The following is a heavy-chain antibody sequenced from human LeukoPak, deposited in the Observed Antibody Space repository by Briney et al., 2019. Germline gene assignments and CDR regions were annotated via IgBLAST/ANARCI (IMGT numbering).Heavy chain of an antibody. J-gene: IGHJ4*02. CDR3: TRDYCSGGSCSSGPGY. D-gene: IGHD2-15*01. V-gene: IGHV3-74*01. CDR2: TNTDGTTT. Sequence: GGSLRLSCAASGFTFSSYWKYWVRRVPGKGLVWVSRTNTDGTTTNYADSVQGRFTVSRDNAKSTLYLQMNSLRAEDTAVYSCTRDYCSGGSCSSGPGYWGQGTLVTVSS. CDR1: GFTFSSYW.